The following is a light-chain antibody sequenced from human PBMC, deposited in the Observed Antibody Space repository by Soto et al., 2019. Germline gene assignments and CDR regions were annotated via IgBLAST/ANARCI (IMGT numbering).Light chain of an antibody. CDR2: EVS. CDR3: SSYAGSNNLVV. J-gene: IGLJ2*01. CDR1: SSDVGGYNY. V-gene: IGLV2-8*01. Sequence: QSALTQPPSASGSHGQSVTISCTGTSSDVGGYNYVSWYQQHPGKAPKLMIYEVSKRPSGVPDRFSGSKSGNTASLTVSGLQAEDEADYYCSSYAGSNNLVVVGGGTKVTVL.